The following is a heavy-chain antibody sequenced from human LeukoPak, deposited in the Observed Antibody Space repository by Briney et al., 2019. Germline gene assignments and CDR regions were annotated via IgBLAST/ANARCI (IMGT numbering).Heavy chain of an antibody. D-gene: IGHD3-10*01. V-gene: IGHV4-34*01. CDR2: INHSEST. CDR3: ARGPRGVIIRDY. Sequence: NASETLSLTCAVYGGSFSGYYWSWIRQPPGKGLEWIGEINHSESTNYNLSLKSRVTISVDTSKNQFSLKLSSVTAADTAVYYCARGPRGVIIRDYWGQGTLVTVSS. CDR1: GGSFSGYY. J-gene: IGHJ4*02.